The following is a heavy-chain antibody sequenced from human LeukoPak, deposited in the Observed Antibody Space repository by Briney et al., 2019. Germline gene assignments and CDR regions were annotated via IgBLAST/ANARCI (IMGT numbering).Heavy chain of an antibody. J-gene: IGHJ2*01. CDR3: ARVYYSSSYDYWYFDL. CDR1: GYSISSGYY. Sequence: PSETLSLTCAVSGYSISSGYYWSWIRQPAGKGLEWIGRIYTSGSTNYNPSLKSRVTMSVDTSKNQFSLKLSSVTAADTAVYYCARVYYSSSYDYWYFDLWGRGTLVTVSS. V-gene: IGHV4-4*07. CDR2: IYTSGST. D-gene: IGHD6-13*01.